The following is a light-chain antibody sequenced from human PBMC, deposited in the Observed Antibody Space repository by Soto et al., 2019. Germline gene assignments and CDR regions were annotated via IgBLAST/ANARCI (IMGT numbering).Light chain of an antibody. CDR2: AAS. J-gene: IGKJ4*01. CDR1: QDISTY. V-gene: IGKV1-12*01. Sequence: DIQMTQSPSSVYASVGDIVTITCRASQDISTYLAWYQHRPGKAPNLLIYAASTLQRGVPSRFSGRGSGTDFSLTISSLQPEDSATDYCQQTNSFPITFGGGTKVEIK. CDR3: QQTNSFPIT.